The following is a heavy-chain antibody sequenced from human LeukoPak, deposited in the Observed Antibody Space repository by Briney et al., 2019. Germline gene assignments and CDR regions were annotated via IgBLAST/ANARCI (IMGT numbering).Heavy chain of an antibody. Sequence: ASVKVSCKASGYTFTSYGISWVRQAPGQGLEWMGWISAYNGNTNYAQKLQSRVTMTTDTSTSTAYMELRSLRSDDTAVYYCARIWYLEPGDYFDYWGQGTLVTVSS. V-gene: IGHV1-18*01. CDR2: ISAYNGNT. CDR3: ARIWYLEPGDYFDY. J-gene: IGHJ4*02. D-gene: IGHD3-3*01. CDR1: GYTFTSYG.